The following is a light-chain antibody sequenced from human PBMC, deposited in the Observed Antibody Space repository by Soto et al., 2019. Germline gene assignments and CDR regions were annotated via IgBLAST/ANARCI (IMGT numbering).Light chain of an antibody. CDR2: DAS. Sequence: DIQMTQSPSTLSASVGDRVTITCRASQSISNWLAWYQQKPGKAPKLLIYDASSLESGVPSRFSGSGSGTEITLTISSLQPEDFAVYYCQQYHNWPPITFGQGTRLEIK. V-gene: IGKV1-5*01. CDR3: QQYHNWPPIT. CDR1: QSISNW. J-gene: IGKJ5*01.